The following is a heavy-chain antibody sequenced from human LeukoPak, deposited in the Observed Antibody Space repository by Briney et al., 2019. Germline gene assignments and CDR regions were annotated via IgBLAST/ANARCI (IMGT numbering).Heavy chain of an antibody. CDR2: IYSGGST. D-gene: IGHD1-26*01. J-gene: IGHJ6*03. CDR3: ARDPYSGNYGDSYYYYMDV. V-gene: IGHV3-53*01. Sequence: GGSLRLSCAASGFTVSSNYMSWVRQAPGKGLEWVSVIYSGGSTYYADSVKGRFTISRDNAKSSLYLQMDSLRDEDTAVYYCARDPYSGNYGDSYYYYMDVWGKGTTVTISS. CDR1: GFTVSSNY.